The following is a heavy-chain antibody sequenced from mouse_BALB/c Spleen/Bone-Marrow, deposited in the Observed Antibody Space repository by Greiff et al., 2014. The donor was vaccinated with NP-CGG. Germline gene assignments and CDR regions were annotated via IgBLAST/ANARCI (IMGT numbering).Heavy chain of an antibody. D-gene: IGHD1-2*01. V-gene: IGHV1-63*01. Sequence: VKLVESGAELVRPGTSVKISCKASGYAFTNYWLDWVKQRPGHGLEWIGDIYPGSGNTYFNEKFKGKATLTADKSSSTAYMQLSSPTSEDSAVYFCARPQFISGRYYAMDYWGQGTSVTVSS. CDR2: IYPGSGNT. CDR1: GYAFTNYW. CDR3: ARPQFISGRYYAMDY. J-gene: IGHJ4*01.